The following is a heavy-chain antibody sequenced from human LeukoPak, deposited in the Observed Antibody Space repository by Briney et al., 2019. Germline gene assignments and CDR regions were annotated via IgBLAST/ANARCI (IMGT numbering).Heavy chain of an antibody. D-gene: IGHD1-26*01. V-gene: IGHV4-61*02. CDR3: ARGSYSGSYYPFDY. Sequence: SQTLSLTCTVSGGSISSGSYYWSWIRQPAGTGLEWIGRIHTSGSTNYNPSLKSRVTIPVDTSKNQFSLKLSSVTAADTAVYYCARGSYSGSYYPFDYWGQGTLVTASS. CDR2: IHTSGST. CDR1: GGSISSGSYY. J-gene: IGHJ4*02.